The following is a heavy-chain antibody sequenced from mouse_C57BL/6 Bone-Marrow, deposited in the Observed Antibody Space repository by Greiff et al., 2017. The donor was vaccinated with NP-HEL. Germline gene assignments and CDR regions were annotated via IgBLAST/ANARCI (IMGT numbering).Heavy chain of an antibody. J-gene: IGHJ2*01. CDR2: IDPNSGGT. V-gene: IGHV1-72*01. D-gene: IGHD2-3*01. Sequence: QVQLQQPGAELVKPGASVKLSCKASGYTFTSYWMHWVKQRPGRGLEWIGRIDPNSGGTKYNEKFKSKATLTVDKPSSTAYMQLSSMTSEDSAVSYCARSGNYDGYYLYCFDYWGQGTTLTVSS. CDR3: ARSGNYDGYYLYCFDY. CDR1: GYTFTSYW.